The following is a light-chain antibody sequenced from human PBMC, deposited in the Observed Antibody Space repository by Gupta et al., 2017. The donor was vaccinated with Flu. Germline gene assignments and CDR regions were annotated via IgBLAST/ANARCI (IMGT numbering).Light chain of an antibody. J-gene: IGLJ3*02. CDR3: SSYTSSNSLE. V-gene: IGLV2-14*01. Sequence: SITISCTGTSSDVVGYNYVSWYQHHPGKAPKLMIYEVINRPAGVSNRFSGSKSGNTASLTISGLQAEDEADYYCSSYTSSNSLEFGGGTKLTVL. CDR1: SSDVVGYNY. CDR2: EVI.